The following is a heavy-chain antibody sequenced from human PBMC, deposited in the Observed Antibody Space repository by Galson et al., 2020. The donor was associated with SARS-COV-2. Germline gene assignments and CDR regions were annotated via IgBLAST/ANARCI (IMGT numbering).Heavy chain of an antibody. D-gene: IGHD3-10*01. J-gene: IGHJ3*02. CDR3: ARTGGFMVRGVMAAFDI. CDR2: INHSGST. CDR1: GGSFSGYY. Sequence: SETLSLTCAVYGGSFSGYYWSWIRQPPGKGLEWIGEINHSGSTNYNPSLKSRVTISVDTSKNQFSLKLSSVTAADTAVYYCARTGGFMVRGVMAAFDIWGQVTMVTVSS. V-gene: IGHV4-34*01.